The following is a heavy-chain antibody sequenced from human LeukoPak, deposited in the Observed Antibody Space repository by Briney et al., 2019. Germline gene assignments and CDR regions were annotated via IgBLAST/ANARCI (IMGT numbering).Heavy chain of an antibody. D-gene: IGHD5-18*01. CDR3: ASGRGYSYGYSDY. Sequence: PSETLPLTCAVYGGSFSGYYWSWIRQPPGKGLEWIGEINHSGSTNYNPSLKSRVTISVDTSKNQFSLKLSSVTAADTAVYYCASGRGYSYGYSDYWGQGTLVTVSS. V-gene: IGHV4-34*01. CDR1: GGSFSGYY. CDR2: INHSGST. J-gene: IGHJ4*02.